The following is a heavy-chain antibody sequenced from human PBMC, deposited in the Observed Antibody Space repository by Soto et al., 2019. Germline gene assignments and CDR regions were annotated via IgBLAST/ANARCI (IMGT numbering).Heavy chain of an antibody. V-gene: IGHV3-23*01. CDR3: AKAPLASWGRFYY. CDR1: GFTFSSYA. Sequence: EVQLLESGGGLVQPGGSLRLSCAASGFTFSSYAMSWVRQAPGKGLEWVSAISGSGGSTYYADSVKGRFTISRDNSKNTLYLQMNSLIAEDTAVYYCAKAPLASWGRFYYWGQGTLVTVSS. CDR2: ISGSGGST. D-gene: IGHD2-2*01. J-gene: IGHJ4*02.